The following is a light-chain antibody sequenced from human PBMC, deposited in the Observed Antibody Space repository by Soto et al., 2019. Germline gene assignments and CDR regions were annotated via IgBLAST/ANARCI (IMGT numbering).Light chain of an antibody. V-gene: IGLV2-14*01. CDR3: SSYRSSSTPYV. Sequence: QSVLTQPASVSGSPGQSITISCTGTSSDVGGYKYVSWYQQHPGKAPRLMIYEVNNRPSGVSNRFSGSKSGNTASLTISGLQADDEADYYCSSYRSSSTPYVFGTGTKLTVL. CDR1: SSDVGGYKY. CDR2: EVN. J-gene: IGLJ1*01.